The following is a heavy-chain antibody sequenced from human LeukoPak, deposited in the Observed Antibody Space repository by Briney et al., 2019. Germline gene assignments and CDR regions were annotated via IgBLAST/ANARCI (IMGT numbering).Heavy chain of an antibody. J-gene: IGHJ4*02. CDR3: ARDPGVEMATIFLLFDY. V-gene: IGHV1-18*01. Sequence: VSVKVSCKASGYTFTSYGISWVRQAPGQGLEWMGWISAYNGNTNYAQKLQGRVTMTTDTSTSTAYMELRSLRSDDTAVYYCARDPGVEMATIFLLFDYWGQGTLVTVSS. D-gene: IGHD5-24*01. CDR1: GYTFTSYG. CDR2: ISAYNGNT.